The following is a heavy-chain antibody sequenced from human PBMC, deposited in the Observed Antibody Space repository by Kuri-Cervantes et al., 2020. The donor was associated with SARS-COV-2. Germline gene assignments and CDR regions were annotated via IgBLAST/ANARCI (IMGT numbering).Heavy chain of an antibody. Sequence: ASVKVSCKASGYTLTSYAMNWVRQAPGQGLEWMGWINTNTGNPTYAQGFTGRFVFSLDTSVSTAYRQISSLKAEDTAVYYCARDKVGSYDYVWGSYRDEGHFDYWGQGTLVTVSS. V-gene: IGHV7-4-1*02. CDR1: GYTLTSYA. CDR3: ARDKVGSYDYVWGSYRDEGHFDY. CDR2: INTNTGNP. J-gene: IGHJ4*02. D-gene: IGHD3-16*02.